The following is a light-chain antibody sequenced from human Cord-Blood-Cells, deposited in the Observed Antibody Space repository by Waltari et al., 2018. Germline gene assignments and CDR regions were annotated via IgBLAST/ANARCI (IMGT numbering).Light chain of an antibody. CDR2: EGS. Sequence: QSAPTQPAPVSGSPGQSITLSCTGTSSDAGGYNLAPWYQQHPGKAPKLMIYEGSKRPSGVSNRFSGSKSGNTASLTISGLQAEDEADYYCCSYAGSSNWVFGGGTKLTVL. V-gene: IGLV2-23*01. CDR1: SSDAGGYNL. J-gene: IGLJ3*02. CDR3: CSYAGSSNWV.